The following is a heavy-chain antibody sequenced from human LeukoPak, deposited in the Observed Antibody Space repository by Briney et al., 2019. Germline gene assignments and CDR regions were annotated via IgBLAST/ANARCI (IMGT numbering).Heavy chain of an antibody. J-gene: IGHJ4*02. D-gene: IGHD3-16*02. V-gene: IGHV3-21*01. CDR3: ARDRRLGELSFDY. CDR2: ISSSRGYI. CDR1: GFTFSSYS. Sequence: PGGALRLSCAASGFTFSSYSMNWVRQAPGKGLEWVSSISSSRGYIYYADSVKGRFTISRDNAKNSRYLQMNSLRAEDTAVYYCARDRRLGELSFDYWGQGTLVTVSS.